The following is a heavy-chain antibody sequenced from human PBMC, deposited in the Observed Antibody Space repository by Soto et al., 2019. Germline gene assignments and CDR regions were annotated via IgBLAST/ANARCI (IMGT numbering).Heavy chain of an antibody. D-gene: IGHD2-15*01. CDR3: ARFRRDCSGGSCEKLNYYYGMDV. CDR1: GGTFSSYA. V-gene: IGHV1-69*01. CDR2: IIPIFGTA. Sequence: QVQLVQSGAEVQKPGSSVKVSCKASGGTFSSYAISWVRQAPGQGLEWMGGIIPIFGTANYAQKFQGRVTITADESTSTAYMELSSLRSEDTAVYYCARFRRDCSGGSCEKLNYYYGMDVWGQGTTVTVSS. J-gene: IGHJ6*02.